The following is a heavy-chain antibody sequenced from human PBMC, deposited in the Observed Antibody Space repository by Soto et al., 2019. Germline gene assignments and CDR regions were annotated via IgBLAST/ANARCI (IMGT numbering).Heavy chain of an antibody. CDR3: VTGQYCDY. Sequence: GGSLRLSCIGSGFTFSNAWINWVRQAPGKGLEWVGRIKSKPGGRTTDYAAPVKGRFTISSDDSRNSVYLQMNSLKTEDKALDYCVTGQYCDYWGQGTLVTVSS. CDR2: IKSKPGGRTT. J-gene: IGHJ4*02. CDR1: GFTFSNAW. V-gene: IGHV3-15*01.